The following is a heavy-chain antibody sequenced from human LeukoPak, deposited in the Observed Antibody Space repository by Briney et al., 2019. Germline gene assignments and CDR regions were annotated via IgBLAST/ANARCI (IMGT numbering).Heavy chain of an antibody. J-gene: IGHJ5*02. Sequence: PGGSLRLSCAASGFTVSSSYMSWVRQAPGKGLEWVSVIYSGGSTSYADSVKGRFTITRDNSKNMLYIQMNSLRVDDTAVYYCAREGPNSIDHWGQGTLVTVSS. V-gene: IGHV3-53*01. CDR3: AREGPNSIDH. D-gene: IGHD2/OR15-2a*01. CDR2: IYSGGST. CDR1: GFTVSSSY.